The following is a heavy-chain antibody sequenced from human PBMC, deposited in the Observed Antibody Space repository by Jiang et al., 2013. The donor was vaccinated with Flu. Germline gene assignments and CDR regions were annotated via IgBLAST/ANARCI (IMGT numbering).Heavy chain of an antibody. D-gene: IGHD3-9*01. V-gene: IGHV1-2*02. Sequence: SGAEVKKPGASVKVSCKASGYTFTGYYMHWVRQAPGQGLEWMGWINPNSGGTNYAQKFQGRVTMTRDTSISTAYMELSRLRSDDTAVYYCARDRNYDILTGSFDYWGQGTLVTVSS. CDR2: INPNSGGT. CDR1: GYTFTGYY. J-gene: IGHJ4*02. CDR3: ARDRNYDILTGSFDY.